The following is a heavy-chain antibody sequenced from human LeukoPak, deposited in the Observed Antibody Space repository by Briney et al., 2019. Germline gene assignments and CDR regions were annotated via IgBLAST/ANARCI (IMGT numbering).Heavy chain of an antibody. Sequence: ASVKVSFKASGYTFTSYAMNWVRQVPGRGLEWMGWINTNAGNPTYAQGFTGRFVFSLDTSVSMAYLQISSLQAEDTAVYYCARASGFCSGLRCYLHLDYWGQGSLVTVSS. J-gene: IGHJ4*02. D-gene: IGHD2-15*01. V-gene: IGHV7-4-1*04. CDR2: INTNAGNP. CDR1: GYTFTSYA. CDR3: ARASGFCSGLRCYLHLDY.